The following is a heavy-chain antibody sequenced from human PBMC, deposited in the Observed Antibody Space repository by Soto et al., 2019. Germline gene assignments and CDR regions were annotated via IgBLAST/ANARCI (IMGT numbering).Heavy chain of an antibody. CDR1: GGSISSYY. CDR2: IYYSGST. D-gene: IGHD6-13*01. CDR3: ASTGYSSSWYVRY. Sequence: QVQLQESGPGLMKPSETLSLTCTVSGGSISSYYWSWIRQPPGKGLEWIGYIYYSGSTNYNPSLKSRVTISVDTSKNQFSLKLSSVTAADTAMYYCASTGYSSSWYVRYWGQGTLVTVSS. J-gene: IGHJ4*02. V-gene: IGHV4-59*01.